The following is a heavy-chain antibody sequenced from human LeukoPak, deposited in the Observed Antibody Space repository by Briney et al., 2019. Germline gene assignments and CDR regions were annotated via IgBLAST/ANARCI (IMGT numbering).Heavy chain of an antibody. CDR1: GYIFKNYN. CDR2: INPSGGSA. D-gene: IGHD4-23*01. CDR3: AREGGGLTTVVTYYYYGMDV. J-gene: IGHJ6*02. Sequence: ASVKVSCKASGYIFKNYNMHWVRQAPGQGLEWMGIINPSGGSASYTGIPSGESTLYAQKFQGRLTLTGNASTSTAYMELRSLRSEDTAVYYCAREGGGLTTVVTYYYYGMDVWGQGTTVTVSS. V-gene: IGHV1-46*02.